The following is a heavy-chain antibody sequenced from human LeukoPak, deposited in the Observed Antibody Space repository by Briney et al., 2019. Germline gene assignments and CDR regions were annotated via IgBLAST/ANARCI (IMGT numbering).Heavy chain of an antibody. CDR3: ARAHSGYDSPLDY. J-gene: IGHJ4*02. Sequence: ASVTVSYKPSGYTFTSYDINWVRQATGHGLEWMGWMNPNSGNTGYAQKFQGRVTMTRNTSISTAYMELSSLRSEDTAVYYCARAHSGYDSPLDYWGQGTLVTVSS. V-gene: IGHV1-8*01. CDR1: GYTFTSYD. CDR2: MNPNSGNT. D-gene: IGHD5-12*01.